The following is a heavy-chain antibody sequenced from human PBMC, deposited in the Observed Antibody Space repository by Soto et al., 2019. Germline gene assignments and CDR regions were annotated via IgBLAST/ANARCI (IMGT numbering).Heavy chain of an antibody. CDR3: AKDPRYGGGAPLNWFDP. V-gene: IGHV3-30-3*01. CDR2: ISYDGSNK. CDR1: GFTFSSYA. J-gene: IGHJ5*02. Sequence: QVQLVESGGGVVQPGRSLRLSCAASGFTFSSYAMHWVRQAPGKGLEWVAVISYDGSNKYYADSVKGRFTISRDNSKNTLYLQMNSLRAGDTAVYYCAKDPRYGGGAPLNWFDPWGQGTLVTVSS. D-gene: IGHD4-17*01.